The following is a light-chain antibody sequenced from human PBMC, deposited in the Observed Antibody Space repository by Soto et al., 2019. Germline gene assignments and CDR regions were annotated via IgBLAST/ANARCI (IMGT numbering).Light chain of an antibody. J-gene: IGLJ1*01. CDR2: EGS. Sequence: PALTQPASGSGSPLQSITISCTGTSSDVGSYNLVSWYQQHPGKAPKLMIYEGSKRPSGVSNRFSGSKSGNTASLTISGLQADDEANYYCSSDARSSTFYEFGPGTKITVL. CDR1: SSDVGSYNL. V-gene: IGLV2-23*01. CDR3: SSDARSSTFYE.